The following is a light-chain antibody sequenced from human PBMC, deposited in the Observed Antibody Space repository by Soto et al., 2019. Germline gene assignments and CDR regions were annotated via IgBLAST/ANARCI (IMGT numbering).Light chain of an antibody. J-gene: IGLJ2*01. CDR1: TSDVGGYNY. CDR2: DVS. V-gene: IGLV2-14*01. Sequence: QSVLTQPASVSGSPGQSITISCTGTTSDVGGYNYVSWYQQYPGKAPKLMLYDVSDRPSGVSDRFSGSKSANTASLTISGLQADDEADYYCSSFATGGTLVVFGGGTKLTVL. CDR3: SSFATGGTLVV.